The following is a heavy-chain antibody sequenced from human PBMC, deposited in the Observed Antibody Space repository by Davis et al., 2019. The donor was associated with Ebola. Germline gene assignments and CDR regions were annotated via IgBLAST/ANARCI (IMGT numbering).Heavy chain of an antibody. CDR3: ASGIVATIFDY. Sequence: SETLSLTCSVSGGSVGSDYWSWIRQSPGKGLEWIAFISNGGRTIYNPSLRGRVTISIDTSKNQFSLKLSSVTAADTAVYYCASGIVATIFDYWGQGTLVTVSS. D-gene: IGHD5-12*01. CDR2: ISNGGRT. CDR1: GGSVGSDY. J-gene: IGHJ4*02. V-gene: IGHV4-59*02.